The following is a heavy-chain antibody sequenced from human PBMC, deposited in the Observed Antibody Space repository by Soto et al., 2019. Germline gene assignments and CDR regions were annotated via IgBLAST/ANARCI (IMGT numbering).Heavy chain of an antibody. CDR1: GYTFTSYG. D-gene: IGHD6-19*01. CDR3: ARAGLGVPGTGYGMDV. J-gene: IGHJ6*02. Sequence: QVQLVQSGSEVKEPGASVKVSYKASGYTFTSYGISWVRQAPGQGLEWMGWISAYNGNTNYAQKLQGRVTMTTDTSTSTAYMELRSLRSDDTAAYYCARAGLGVPGTGYGMDVWGQGTTVTVSS. CDR2: ISAYNGNT. V-gene: IGHV1-18*01.